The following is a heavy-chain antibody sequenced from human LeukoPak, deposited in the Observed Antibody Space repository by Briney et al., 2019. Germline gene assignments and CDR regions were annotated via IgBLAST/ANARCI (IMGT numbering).Heavy chain of an antibody. CDR2: ITGSSDSI. CDR3: ARGWYYYDSSGYYYYFDY. V-gene: IGHV3-48*01. CDR1: GFTFSDYA. Sequence: GGSLRLSCTASGFTFSDYAMNWLRQAPGKGLEWVSYITGSSDSILYADSVKGRFTISRDNAKNSLYLQMNSLRAEDTAVYYCARGWYYYDSSGYYYYFDYWGQGTLVTVSS. D-gene: IGHD3-22*01. J-gene: IGHJ4*02.